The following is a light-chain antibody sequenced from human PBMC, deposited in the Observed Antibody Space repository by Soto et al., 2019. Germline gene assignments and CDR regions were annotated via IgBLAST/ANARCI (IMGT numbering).Light chain of an antibody. CDR1: QSVSSNY. V-gene: IGKV3-20*01. Sequence: EIVLTQPPGTLSLSPGERATLSCRASQSVSSNYLAWYQHKPGQAPRLLIYGASSRATGIPDRFNGSGSGTDFTLTISRLEPEDFAVYYCQQYGSSPPTFGQGTKVEIK. CDR3: QQYGSSPPT. CDR2: GAS. J-gene: IGKJ1*01.